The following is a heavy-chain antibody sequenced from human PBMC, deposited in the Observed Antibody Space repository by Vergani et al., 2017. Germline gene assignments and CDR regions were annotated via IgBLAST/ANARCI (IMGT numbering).Heavy chain of an antibody. CDR1: GFTSAGYA. CDR3: AKDLGTSSGGGWFDP. CDR2: ISWNSNSI. D-gene: IGHD6-6*01. Sequence: EVQLEESGGGLVLPGRSLRLSCVASGFTSAGYAMHWVRQAPGKGLEWVSGISWNSNSIGYADSVKGRFTISRDNAKNSLYLQMKSLRAEDTAVYYCAKDLGTSSGGGWFDPWGQGTLVTVSS. J-gene: IGHJ5*02. V-gene: IGHV3-9*02.